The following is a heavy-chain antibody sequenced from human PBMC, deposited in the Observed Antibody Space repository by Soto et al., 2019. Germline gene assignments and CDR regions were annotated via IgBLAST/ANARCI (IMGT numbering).Heavy chain of an antibody. Sequence: PSETLSLTCTVSGGSISSYYWSWIRQPAGKGLEWIRRIYTSGSTNYNPSLKSRVTMSVDTSKNQFSLKLSSVTAADTAVYYCARALYYYGSGSYYYYYGMDVWGQGTTVTVSS. CDR3: ARALYYYGSGSYYYYYGMDV. V-gene: IGHV4-4*07. CDR2: IYTSGST. CDR1: GGSISSYY. J-gene: IGHJ6*02. D-gene: IGHD3-10*01.